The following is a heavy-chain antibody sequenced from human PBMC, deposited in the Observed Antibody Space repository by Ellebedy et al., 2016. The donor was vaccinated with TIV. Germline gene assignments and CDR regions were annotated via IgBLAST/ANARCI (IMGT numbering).Heavy chain of an antibody. CDR2: ISSTGTYI. V-gene: IGHV3-21*01. Sequence: GESLKISCAGSGFTFSSYSMNWVRQAPGKGLEWVSSISSTGTYIRIADSVKGRFAISRDNANNSLSLQMTRLRVEDTAIYYCARPAASYSSSWYDFDCWGQGTLVTVSS. J-gene: IGHJ4*02. CDR3: ARPAASYSSSWYDFDC. CDR1: GFTFSSYS. D-gene: IGHD2-2*01.